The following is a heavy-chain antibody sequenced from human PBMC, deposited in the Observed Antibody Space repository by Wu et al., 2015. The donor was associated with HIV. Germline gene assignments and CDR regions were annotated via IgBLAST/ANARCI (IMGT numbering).Heavy chain of an antibody. CDR1: GGTFSGFA. J-gene: IGHJ5*02. CDR2: IIPVFATK. Sequence: QVQLVQSGREVKKPGSSVNISCKAFGGTFSGFAVNWVRQAPGQGLEWMGGIIPVFATKKYAQRFQGRVTITPDESTVYMELTSLTSEDTAVYFCASGILVHGSERWFDPWGQGTLVTVSS. CDR3: ASGILVHGSERWFDP. V-gene: IGHV1-69*13. D-gene: IGHD6-13*01.